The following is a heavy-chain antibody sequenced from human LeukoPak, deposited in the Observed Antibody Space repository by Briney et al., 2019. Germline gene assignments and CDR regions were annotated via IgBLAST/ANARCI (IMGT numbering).Heavy chain of an antibody. Sequence: ASVKVPCKASGGTFSSYAISWVRQAPGQGLEWMGGIIPIFGTANYAQKFQGRVTITADESTSTAYMELSSLRSEDTAVYYCATPLRGIFEPGAFDYWGQGTLVTVSS. CDR2: IIPIFGTA. D-gene: IGHD3-3*01. J-gene: IGHJ4*02. CDR1: GGTFSSYA. V-gene: IGHV1-69*01. CDR3: ATPLRGIFEPGAFDY.